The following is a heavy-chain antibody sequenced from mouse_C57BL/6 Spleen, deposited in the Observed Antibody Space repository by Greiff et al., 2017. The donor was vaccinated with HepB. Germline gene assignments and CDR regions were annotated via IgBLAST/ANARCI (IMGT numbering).Heavy chain of an antibody. CDR3: VRDYDYDETVYFDV. CDR2: IRSKSSNYAT. CDR1: GFTFNTYA. D-gene: IGHD2-4*01. V-gene: IGHV10-3*01. Sequence: DVKLVESGGGLVQPKGSLKLSCAASGFTFNTYAMHWVRQAPGKGLEWVARIRSKSSNYATYYADSVKDRFTISRDDSQSMLYLQMNNLKTEDTAMYYCVRDYDYDETVYFDVWGTGTTVTVSS. J-gene: IGHJ1*03.